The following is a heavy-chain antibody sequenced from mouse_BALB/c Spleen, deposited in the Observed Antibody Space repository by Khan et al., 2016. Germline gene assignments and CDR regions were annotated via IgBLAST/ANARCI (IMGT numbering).Heavy chain of an antibody. CDR1: GFNIKDTY. J-gene: IGHJ3*01. CDR2: IDPANGNT. Sequence: VQLQQSGAELVKPGASVKLSYTATGFNIKDTYMHWVKQRPEQGLEWIGRIDPANGNTKYDPKFQGKATITADTSSNTAYLQLSSLTSEDTAVYYYARSPYDYDVGFAYWGQGTLVTVSA. D-gene: IGHD2-4*01. CDR3: ARSPYDYDVGFAY. V-gene: IGHV14-3*02.